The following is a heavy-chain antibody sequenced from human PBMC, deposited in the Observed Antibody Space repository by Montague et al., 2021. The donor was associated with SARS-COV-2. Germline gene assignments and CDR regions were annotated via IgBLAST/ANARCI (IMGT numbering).Heavy chain of an antibody. CDR2: LYYSGST. D-gene: IGHD1-26*01. CDR1: GDSINNFY. J-gene: IGHJ4*02. Sequence: SETLSLTCIVSGDSINNFYWSWIRQPPGKGLEWIGYLYYSGSTNYNPSLRSRATISLDTSKKQFSLKVRSVTAADTAVYYCARHVWDLLAFDHWGQGTVVTVSS. V-gene: IGHV4-59*08. CDR3: ARHVWDLLAFDH.